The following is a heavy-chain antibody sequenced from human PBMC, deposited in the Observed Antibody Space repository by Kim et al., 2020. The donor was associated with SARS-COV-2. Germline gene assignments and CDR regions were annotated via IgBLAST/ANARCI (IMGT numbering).Heavy chain of an antibody. D-gene: IGHD2-2*01. Sequence: GGSLRLSCAASGFTFSSYGMHWVRQAPGKGLEWVAVISYDGSNKYYADSVKGRFTISRDNSKNTLYLQMNSLRAEDTAVYYCATGYQLHFPCEFDPWGQGTLVTVSS. V-gene: IGHV3-30*03. CDR2: ISYDGSNK. CDR3: ATGYQLHFPCEFDP. J-gene: IGHJ5*02. CDR1: GFTFSSYG.